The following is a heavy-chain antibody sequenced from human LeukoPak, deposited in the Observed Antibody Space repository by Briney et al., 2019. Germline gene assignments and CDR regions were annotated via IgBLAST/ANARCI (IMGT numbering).Heavy chain of an antibody. D-gene: IGHD2-8*02. V-gene: IGHV3-30*14. J-gene: IGHJ6*02. Sequence: PGGSLRLSCAASGFTINSYDMYWVRQAPGKGLEWVARISSDGSEKYAAESVKGRFTITRDSSENTLYLQLNSLRVEDTGVYYCAREREPGGVLGVVYYYYYGIDVWGQGTTVTVSS. CDR2: ISSDGSEK. CDR3: AREREPGGVLGVVYYYYYGIDV. CDR1: GFTINSYD.